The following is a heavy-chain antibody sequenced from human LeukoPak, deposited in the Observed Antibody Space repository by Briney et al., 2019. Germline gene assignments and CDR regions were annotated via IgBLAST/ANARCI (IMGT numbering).Heavy chain of an antibody. V-gene: IGHV1-2*02. Sequence: ASVKVSCKASGYTFIGYYIHWLRQAPGQGLEWMGWINPNSGGTNFAQKFRGRVTMTRDTSTSTVYMELSSLRSEDTAVYYCVSFVAAAGKEVDYWGQGTLVTVSS. D-gene: IGHD6-13*01. CDR3: VSFVAAAGKEVDY. CDR1: GYTFIGYY. J-gene: IGHJ4*02. CDR2: INPNSGGT.